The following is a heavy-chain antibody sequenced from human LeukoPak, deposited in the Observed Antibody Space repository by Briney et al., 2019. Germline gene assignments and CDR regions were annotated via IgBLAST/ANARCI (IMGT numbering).Heavy chain of an antibody. CDR3: ARDFWSGYYGYFDY. V-gene: IGHV4-59*01. J-gene: IGHJ4*02. CDR1: GGSISSYY. D-gene: IGHD3-3*01. Sequence: PSETLSLTCTVSGGSISSYYWSWIRQPPGKGLEWIGYIYYSGSTNYNPSLKSRVTISVDTSKNQFPLKLSSVTAADTAVYYCARDFWSGYYGYFDYWGQGTLVTVSS. CDR2: IYYSGST.